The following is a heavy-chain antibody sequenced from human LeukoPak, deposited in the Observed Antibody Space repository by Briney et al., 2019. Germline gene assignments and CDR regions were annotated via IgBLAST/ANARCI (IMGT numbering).Heavy chain of an antibody. CDR2: IYYSGST. D-gene: IGHD2-21*01. V-gene: IGHV4-59*08. CDR1: GGSISSYY. J-gene: IGHJ4*02. Sequence: PSETLSPTCTVSGGSISSYYWSWIRQPPGKGLEWIGYIYYSGSTNYNPSPKSRVTISVDTSKNQFSLKLSSVTAADTAVYYCARRHTAAADGFDYWGQGTLVTVSS. CDR3: ARRHTAAADGFDY.